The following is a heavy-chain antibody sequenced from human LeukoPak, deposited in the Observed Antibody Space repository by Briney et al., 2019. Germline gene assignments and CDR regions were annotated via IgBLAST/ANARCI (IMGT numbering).Heavy chain of an antibody. CDR3: ARDSGYNYVDY. V-gene: IGHV3-74*01. D-gene: IGHD5-18*01. CDR2: IYSDGGST. Sequence: GGSLRLSCAASGFTFSSYWRHWVRQAPGKGLVWVSRIYSDGGSTSYAESVKGRFTISRDNAKNTLYLQMNSLRAEDTAVYYCARDSGYNYVDYWGQGTLVTVSS. CDR1: GFTFSSYW. J-gene: IGHJ4*02.